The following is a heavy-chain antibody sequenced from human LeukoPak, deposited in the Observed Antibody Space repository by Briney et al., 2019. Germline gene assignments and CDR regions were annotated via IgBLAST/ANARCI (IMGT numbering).Heavy chain of an antibody. V-gene: IGHV1-8*03. CDR1: GYTFTSYD. D-gene: IGHD6-19*01. CDR3: ARDIIAVAGTMTRWFDP. Sequence: GASVKVSCKASGYTFTSYDINWVRQATGQGLEWMGWMNPNSGNTGYAQKFQGRVTITRNTSISTAYMELSSLRSEDTAVYYCARDIIAVAGTMTRWFDPWGQGTLVTVSS. CDR2: MNPNSGNT. J-gene: IGHJ5*02.